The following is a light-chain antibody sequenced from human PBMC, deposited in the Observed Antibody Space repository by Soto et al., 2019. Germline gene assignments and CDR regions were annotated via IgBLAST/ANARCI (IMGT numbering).Light chain of an antibody. J-gene: IGKJ1*01. V-gene: IGKV3-20*01. Sequence: EIVLTQSPATLSLSPGERATLSCRASQSISNNLAWYQQKPGQAPRLLIYGASSRATGIPDRFSGSGSGTDFTLTISRLEPEDFAVYYCQQYGSHGTFGQGTKVDIK. CDR1: QSISNN. CDR3: QQYGSHGT. CDR2: GAS.